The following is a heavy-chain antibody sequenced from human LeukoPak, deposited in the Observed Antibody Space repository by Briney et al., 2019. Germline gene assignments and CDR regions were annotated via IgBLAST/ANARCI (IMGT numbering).Heavy chain of an antibody. V-gene: IGHV1-46*01. CDR3: ARDGYSSSWYLSTGGWFDP. D-gene: IGHD6-13*01. J-gene: IGHJ5*02. Sequence: ASVKVSCKASGYTFTSYYMHWVRQAPGQGLEWMGIINPSGGSTSYAQKFQGRVTMTRDTSTSTVYMELSSLRSEDTAVYYCARDGYSSSWYLSTGGWFDPWGQGTLVTVSP. CDR1: GYTFTSYY. CDR2: INPSGGST.